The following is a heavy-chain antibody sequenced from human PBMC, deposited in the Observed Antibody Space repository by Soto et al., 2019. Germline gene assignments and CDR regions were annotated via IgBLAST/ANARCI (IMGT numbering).Heavy chain of an antibody. CDR1: GYSFTSYW. CDR2: IDPSDSYT. Sequence: PGESLKISCKGSGYSFTSYWISWVRQMPGKGLEWMGRIDPSDSYTNYSPSFQGHVTISADKSISTAYLQWSSLKASDTAMYYCARSRFCSGGSCSDWFDPWGQGTLVTVSS. J-gene: IGHJ5*02. V-gene: IGHV5-10-1*01. D-gene: IGHD2-15*01. CDR3: ARSRFCSGGSCSDWFDP.